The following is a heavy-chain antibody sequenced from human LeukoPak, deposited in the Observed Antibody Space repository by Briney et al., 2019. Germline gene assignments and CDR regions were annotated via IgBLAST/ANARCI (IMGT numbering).Heavy chain of an antibody. V-gene: IGHV4-4*07. Sequence: SETLSLTCTVSDGSITDYYWNWIRQPAGKGLEWIGRIYTSGSTNYNPSLKSRVTMSVDTSKNQFSLKLSSVTAADTAVYYCAGGYCSGGSCYWDVNDAFDIWGQGTMVTVSS. D-gene: IGHD2-15*01. CDR2: IYTSGST. CDR3: AGGYCSGGSCYWDVNDAFDI. J-gene: IGHJ3*02. CDR1: DGSITDYY.